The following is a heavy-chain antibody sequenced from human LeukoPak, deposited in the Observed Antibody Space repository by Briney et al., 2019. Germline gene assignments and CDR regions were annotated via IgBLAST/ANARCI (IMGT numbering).Heavy chain of an antibody. Sequence: PPETLSLTCTVSGGSISSSSYYWGWIRQPAGKGLEWIGRISASGSTNYNPSLKSRVTMSLDTSKNQFSLKLSSVTAADTAVYYCAREITVTRPFDYWGPGTLVTVSS. CDR1: GGSISSSSYY. J-gene: IGHJ4*02. D-gene: IGHD4-17*01. CDR2: ISASGST. CDR3: AREITVTRPFDY. V-gene: IGHV4-39*07.